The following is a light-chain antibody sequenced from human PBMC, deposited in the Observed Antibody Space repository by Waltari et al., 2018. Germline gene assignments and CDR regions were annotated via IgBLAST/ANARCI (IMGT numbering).Light chain of an antibody. CDR2: KAS. CDR1: QSIRSW. Sequence: DIQMTQSPSTLSASAGDRVTITCRASQSIRSWLAWYQQKPGQAPKFLIHKASSLESGVPSRFSGSGSGTEFTLTISSLQPDDFATYYCQQYDTFPWAFGQGTTVEIK. V-gene: IGKV1-5*03. CDR3: QQYDTFPWA. J-gene: IGKJ1*01.